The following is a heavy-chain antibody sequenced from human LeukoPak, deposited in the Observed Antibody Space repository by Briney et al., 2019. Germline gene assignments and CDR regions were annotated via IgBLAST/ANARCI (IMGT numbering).Heavy chain of an antibody. CDR1: GYSFTSHW. Sequence: GESLKISCKGSGYSFTSHWIGWVRQMPGKGLEWMGMIYPGDSDTRYSPSFQGQVTISADKSISTAYLQWSSLKASDTAMYYCARLWNYDHYYYYYYGMDVWGQGTTVTVSS. CDR3: ARLWNYDHYYYYYYGMDV. J-gene: IGHJ6*02. D-gene: IGHD1-7*01. V-gene: IGHV5-51*01. CDR2: IYPGDSDT.